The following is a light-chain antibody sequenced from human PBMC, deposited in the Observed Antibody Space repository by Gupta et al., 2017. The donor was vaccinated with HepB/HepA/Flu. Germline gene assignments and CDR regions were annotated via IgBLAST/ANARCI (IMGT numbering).Light chain of an antibody. CDR3: CSYAGSSTSLV. V-gene: IGLV2-23*02. CDR2: EVS. Sequence: QSALTQPASVPGSPGHSLPIPCTGTSSDVGGYKLVSWYQQHPGKAPKLMIYEVSKRPSGVSNRFSGSKSGNTASLTISGLQSEDEADYYCCSYAGSSTSLVFGGGTKLTVL. CDR1: SSDVGGYKL. J-gene: IGLJ3*02.